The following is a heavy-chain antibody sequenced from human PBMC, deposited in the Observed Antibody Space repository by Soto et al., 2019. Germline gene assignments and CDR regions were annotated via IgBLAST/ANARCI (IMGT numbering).Heavy chain of an antibody. CDR1: GVSVTSYT. CDR3: TRDGMTTGDT. V-gene: IGHV4-4*07. J-gene: IGHJ4*02. D-gene: IGHD2-21*02. Sequence: SETLSVSCIVSGVSVTSYTLRGVRQPANKGLEWIGRVFSSVSATYSTYLKSRVRVSMDTPEDPISLKLGSVTSADAVVYDCTRDGMTTGDTWGPGTLVTVSS. CDR2: VFSSVSA.